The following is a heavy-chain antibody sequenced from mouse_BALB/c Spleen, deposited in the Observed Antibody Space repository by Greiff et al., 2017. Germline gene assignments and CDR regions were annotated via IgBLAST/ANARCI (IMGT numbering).Heavy chain of an antibody. CDR2: IDPANGNT. CDR3: AVITSYAMDY. D-gene: IGHD2-4*01. CDR1: GFNIKDTY. Sequence: DVQLVESGAELVKPGASVKLSCTASGFNIKDTYMHWVKQRPEQGLEWIGRIDPANGNTKYDPKFQGKATITADTSSNTAYLQLSSLTSEDTAVYYCAVITSYAMDYWGQGTSVTVSS. V-gene: IGHV14-3*02. J-gene: IGHJ4*01.